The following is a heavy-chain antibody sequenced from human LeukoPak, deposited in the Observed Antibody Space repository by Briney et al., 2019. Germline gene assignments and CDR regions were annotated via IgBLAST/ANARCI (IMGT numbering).Heavy chain of an antibody. CDR1: GFTFSNAW. CDR3: TTLSPLTYYYDSSGYSYSDY. Sequence: GGSLRLSCAASGFTFSNAWMSWVPHAPGKGLEWVGRIKSKTDGGTTDYAAPVKGRFTISRADAKNTLYLQMNSLKTEDTAVYYCTTLSPLTYYYDSSGYSYSDYWGHGTLVTVSS. CDR2: IKSKTDGGTT. D-gene: IGHD3-22*01. J-gene: IGHJ4*01. V-gene: IGHV3-15*01.